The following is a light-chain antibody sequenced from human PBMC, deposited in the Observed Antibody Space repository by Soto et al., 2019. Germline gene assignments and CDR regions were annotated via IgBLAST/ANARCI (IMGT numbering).Light chain of an antibody. CDR3: QQTYMTPIT. CDR2: AAS. V-gene: IGKV1-6*01. Sequence: AIQMTQSPSSLSASVGDRVAITCRASQGIRNELSWFQQRPGNAPTLLISAASRLQSGVPSRFSGRGSGTDFTDFTLTISSLQPEDFATYYCQQTYMTPITFGQGTRLENK. CDR1: QGIRNE. J-gene: IGKJ5*01.